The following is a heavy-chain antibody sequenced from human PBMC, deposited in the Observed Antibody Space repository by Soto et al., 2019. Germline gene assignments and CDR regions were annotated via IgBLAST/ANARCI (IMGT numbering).Heavy chain of an antibody. CDR2: TYYRSKWYN. J-gene: IGHJ4*02. V-gene: IGHV6-1*01. D-gene: IGHD5-18*01. Sequence: SQTLSLTCAISGDSVSSNSAAWNWVRQSPSRGLEWLGRTYYRSKWYNDYAVSVKSRITINPDTSKKQFSLQLNSVTPEDTAVYYCARESVRTDTAMVNEGFDYWGQGTLVTVSS. CDR3: ARESVRTDTAMVNEGFDY. CDR1: GDSVSSNSAA.